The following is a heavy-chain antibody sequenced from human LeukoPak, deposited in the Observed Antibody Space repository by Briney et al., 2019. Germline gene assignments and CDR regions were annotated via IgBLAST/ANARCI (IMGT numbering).Heavy chain of an antibody. D-gene: IGHD3-10*01. CDR2: INPNSGGT. Sequence: ASVKVSCKASGYTFTGYYMHWVRQAPGQGLEWMGRINPNSGGTNYAQKFQGRVTMTRDTSISTAYMELSRLRSDDTAAYYCARALWFGELAYFDYWGQGTLVTVSS. V-gene: IGHV1-2*06. J-gene: IGHJ4*02. CDR3: ARALWFGELAYFDY. CDR1: GYTFTGYY.